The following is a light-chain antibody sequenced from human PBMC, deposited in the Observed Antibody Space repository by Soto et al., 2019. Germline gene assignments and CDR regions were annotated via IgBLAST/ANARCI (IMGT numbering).Light chain of an antibody. J-gene: IGKJ2*01. CDR2: AAS. CDR1: QAITTY. V-gene: IGKV1-39*01. CDR3: HQNYNSPST. Sequence: DIQMTQFPSSLSASVGERVTITCRASQAITTYINWYQQKPGKAPSLLIFAASTLQSGVPSRFSGSGSVTDFTLTISSLQPKDFPTYYCHQNYNSPSTFGQGTKVEI.